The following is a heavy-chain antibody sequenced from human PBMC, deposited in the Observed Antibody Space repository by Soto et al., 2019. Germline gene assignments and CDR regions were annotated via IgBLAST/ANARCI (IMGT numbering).Heavy chain of an antibody. CDR1: GFSFDTYN. V-gene: IGHV3-21*02. CDR2: ISSGRPDI. CDR3: ARDHLGIAARDFDL. Sequence: EDQLVESGGGLVKPGGSLRLSCAASGFSFDTYNMNWVRQAPGKGLEWVSSISSGRPDIFYADSVRGRFTISRDDAKKSLFLQLNRLRADDTAVYYCARDHLGIAARDFDLWGQGTLVTVSS. J-gene: IGHJ4*02. D-gene: IGHD6-25*01.